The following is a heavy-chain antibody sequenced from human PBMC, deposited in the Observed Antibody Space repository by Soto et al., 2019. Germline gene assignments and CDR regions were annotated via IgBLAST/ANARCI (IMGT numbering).Heavy chain of an antibody. CDR3: ARDSCPSATCAKLFQH. CDR2: ISSNNDDI. V-gene: IGHV3-21*01. D-gene: IGHD1-26*01. CDR1: GFTFNYDS. Sequence: DVQLVESGGGLVKPGGSLRLSCAASGFTFNYDSMNWVRQAPGQGLEWVASISSNNDDIYYGDSVRGRFTISRDNAKNSIYLQMNSLRAEDAAVYYCARDSCPSATCAKLFQHWGRGTLVTVSS. J-gene: IGHJ1*01.